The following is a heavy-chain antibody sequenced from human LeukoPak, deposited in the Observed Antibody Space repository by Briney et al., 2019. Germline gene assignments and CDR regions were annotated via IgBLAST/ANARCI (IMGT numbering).Heavy chain of an antibody. D-gene: IGHD6-13*01. CDR1: GYTFTSYA. V-gene: IGHV1-3*01. J-gene: IGHJ4*02. CDR2: INAGIGNT. Sequence: ASVKVSCKASGYTFTSYAMHWVRQAPGQRLEWMGWINAGIGNTKYSQKFQGRVTITRDTSASTAYMGLSSLRSEDTAVYYCARFGIAAAGNYYFDYWGQGTLVTVSS. CDR3: ARFGIAAAGNYYFDY.